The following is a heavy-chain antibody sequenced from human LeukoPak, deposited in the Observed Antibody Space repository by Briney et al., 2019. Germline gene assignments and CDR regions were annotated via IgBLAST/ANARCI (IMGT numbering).Heavy chain of an antibody. CDR2: IDRPAKSYAT. V-gene: IGHV3-73*01. CDR1: GFTLSDSA. CDR3: TRDRGTYNWLDP. J-gene: IGHJ5*02. D-gene: IGHD1-26*01. Sequence: GDSVKLSCAASGFTLSDSAIHWVRHASGEGVEWVGLIDRPAKSYATAYGASVGGRFTISRDDSKNTAYLQMDSLKTEDTALYYCTRDRGTYNWLDPWGQGTLVTVSS.